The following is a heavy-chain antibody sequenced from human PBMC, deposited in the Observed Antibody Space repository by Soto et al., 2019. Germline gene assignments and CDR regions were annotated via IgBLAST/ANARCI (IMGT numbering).Heavy chain of an antibody. J-gene: IGHJ4*02. CDR2: IWYDGSNK. Sequence: QVQLVESGGGVVQPGRSLRLSCAASGFTFSSYGMHWVRQAPGTGLEWVAVIWYDGSNKYYADSVKGRFTTSRSNAKXXLXXKMNGQSADDSAGYYGARDCAGSRSGGSAREGLDYWGQGTLVTDST. V-gene: IGHV3-33*01. D-gene: IGHD6-19*01. CDR3: ARDCAGSRSGGSAREGLDY. CDR1: GFTFSSYG.